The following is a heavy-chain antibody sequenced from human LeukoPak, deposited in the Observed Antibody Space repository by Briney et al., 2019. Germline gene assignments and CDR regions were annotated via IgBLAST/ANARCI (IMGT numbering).Heavy chain of an antibody. CDR2: ISGSGGST. J-gene: IGHJ4*02. Sequence: GGSLRLSCAASGFTFSSYAMSWVRQAPGKGLEWVSAISGSGGSTYYADSVKGRFTISRDDSKNTLYLQMNSLRAEDTAVYYCAKDRLGVSSLPDYWGQGTLVTVSS. CDR3: AKDRLGVSSLPDY. CDR1: GFTFSSYA. V-gene: IGHV3-23*01. D-gene: IGHD2-8*01.